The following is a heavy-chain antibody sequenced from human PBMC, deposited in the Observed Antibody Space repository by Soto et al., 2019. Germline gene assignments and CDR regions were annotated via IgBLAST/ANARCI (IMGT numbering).Heavy chain of an antibody. Sequence: QVQLVESGGGVVQPGRSLRLSCAASGFTFSSYAMHWVRQAPGKGLEWVAVISYDGSNKYYADSVKGRFTISRDNSKNTLYLQRNSLRAEDTDVYYCATQIQLWLDDAFDIWGQGTMGTVSS. CDR3: ATQIQLWLDDAFDI. CDR2: ISYDGSNK. CDR1: GFTFSSYA. D-gene: IGHD5-18*01. J-gene: IGHJ3*02. V-gene: IGHV3-30-3*01.